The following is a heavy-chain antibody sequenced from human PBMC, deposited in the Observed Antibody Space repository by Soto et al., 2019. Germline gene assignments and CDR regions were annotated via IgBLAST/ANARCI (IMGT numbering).Heavy chain of an antibody. CDR2: ISYDGSNK. CDR3: GKNPYYGSGNKYFDY. Sequence: QVQLVESGGGVVQPGRSLRLSCAASGFTFSSYGMHWVRQAPGKGLEWVAVISYDGSNKYYADSVKGRFTISRDNSKNTLYLQMNSLRAEDTAVYYCGKNPYYGSGNKYFDYWGQGTLVTVSS. J-gene: IGHJ4*02. V-gene: IGHV3-30*18. D-gene: IGHD3-10*01. CDR1: GFTFSSYG.